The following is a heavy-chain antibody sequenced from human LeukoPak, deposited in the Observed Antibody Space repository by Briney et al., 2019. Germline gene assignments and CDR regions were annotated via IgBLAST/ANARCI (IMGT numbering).Heavy chain of an antibody. D-gene: IGHD1-26*01. CDR3: AKDPYSGSYYDY. J-gene: IGHJ4*02. V-gene: IGHV3-23*01. Sequence: PGGSLRLSCAASGFTFSSYAMSWVRQAPGKGLEWVSAISGSGGSTYYADSVKGRLTISRDNSKNTLYLQMNSLRAEDTAVYYCAKDPYSGSYYDYWGQGTLVTVSS. CDR2: ISGSGGST. CDR1: GFTFSSYA.